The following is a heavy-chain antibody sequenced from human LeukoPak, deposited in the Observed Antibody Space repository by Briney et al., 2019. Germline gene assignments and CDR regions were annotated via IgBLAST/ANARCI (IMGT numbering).Heavy chain of an antibody. J-gene: IGHJ4*02. Sequence: SETLSLTCTVSGGSISSSNYYWGWIRQPPGKGLEWIGYIYYSGSTYYNPSLKSRVTISVDTSKNQFSLKLSSVTAADTAVYYCARGYYYYGSGSYFYYFDYWGQGTLVTVSS. CDR3: ARGYYYYGSGSYFYYFDY. CDR1: GGSISSSNYY. D-gene: IGHD3-10*01. CDR2: IYYSGST. V-gene: IGHV4-39*07.